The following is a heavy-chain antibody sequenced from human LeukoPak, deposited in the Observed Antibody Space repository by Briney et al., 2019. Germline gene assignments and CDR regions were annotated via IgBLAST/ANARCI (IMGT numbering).Heavy chain of an antibody. D-gene: IGHD6-13*01. CDR1: GFTFSSYE. CDR2: ISNSGSTT. Sequence: GGSLRLSCAASGFTFSSYEMNWVRQAPGKGLEWVSYISNSGSTTYYADSVKGRFTTSRDNAKNSLYLQMDSLRAEDTAVYYCARRGPYSSSWLVGYWGQGTLVTVSS. V-gene: IGHV3-48*03. CDR3: ARRGPYSSSWLVGY. J-gene: IGHJ4*02.